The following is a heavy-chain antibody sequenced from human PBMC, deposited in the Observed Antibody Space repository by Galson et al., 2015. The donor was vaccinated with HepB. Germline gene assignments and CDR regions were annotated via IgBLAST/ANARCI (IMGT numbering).Heavy chain of an antibody. CDR3: AKDRGPSGLFHY. V-gene: IGHV3-23*01. J-gene: IGHJ4*02. D-gene: IGHD6-19*01. Sequence: SLRLSCAASGFTFDSYAMTWVRQAPGRGLEWVSSVTDSGGSTYYADSVKGRFTISRDNSKNTVYLQMNSLRAEDTAIYYCAKDRGPSGLFHYWGQGTLVTVSS. CDR1: GFTFDSYA. CDR2: VTDSGGST.